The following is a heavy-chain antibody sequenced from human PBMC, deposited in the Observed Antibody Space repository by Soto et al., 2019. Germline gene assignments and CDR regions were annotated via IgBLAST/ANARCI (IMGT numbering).Heavy chain of an antibody. CDR2: ISYGGST. V-gene: IGHV4-31*03. CDR3: SRGILG. Sequence: QVQLQESGPGLVKPSQTLSLTCTVSGGSINSGGYCWSWIRQHPGKGLDWIGCISYGGSTSYNPSLKSRVTISVDTSNNQFSLKLTSVTAADTAVYYCSRGILGWGQGALIAVSS. J-gene: IGHJ4*02. CDR1: GGSINSGGYC. D-gene: IGHD5-18*01.